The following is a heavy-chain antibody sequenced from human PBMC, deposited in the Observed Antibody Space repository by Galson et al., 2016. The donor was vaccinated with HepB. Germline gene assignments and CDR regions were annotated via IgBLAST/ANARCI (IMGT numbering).Heavy chain of an antibody. CDR1: GFNFSDYY. V-gene: IGHV3-11*06. CDR2: ISSSGSHT. J-gene: IGHJ4*02. CDR3: AREGMIWFGESSPAPFYFDP. D-gene: IGHD3-10*01. Sequence: SLRLSCATSGFNFSDYYMTWLRQAPGKGLEWVSYISSSGSHTKYADSVKGRFPISRDNAKSTLSRHINSLIAEDTAVYFCAREGMIWFGESSPAPFYFDPWGQGTPVTVSS.